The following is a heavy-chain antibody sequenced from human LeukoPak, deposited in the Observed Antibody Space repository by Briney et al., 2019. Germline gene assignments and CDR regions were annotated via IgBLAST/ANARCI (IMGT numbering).Heavy chain of an antibody. J-gene: IGHJ3*01. CDR3: ARDVGATTSATFDL. Sequence: GGSLRLSCDASGFTFSDYYMTWIRQAPGKGLEWISYITSSGTSTYYPVSVRGRFTISRDNARNSVYLQMKYLRADDTAVYYCARDVGATTSATFDLWGQGTLVTVYS. D-gene: IGHD1-26*01. V-gene: IGHV3-11*01. CDR2: ITSSGTST. CDR1: GFTFSDYY.